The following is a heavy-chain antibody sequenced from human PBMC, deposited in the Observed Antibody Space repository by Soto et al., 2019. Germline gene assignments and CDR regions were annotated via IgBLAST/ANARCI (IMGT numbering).Heavy chain of an antibody. Sequence: EVQLVESGGGLVKPGGSLRLCCAASGFTFSNAWMNWVRQAPGKGLEWVGRIKSKTDGGSTDYAAPVKGRFTISRDDSKNTLYLQMNSLKTEDTAVYYCTTVRSWSPLDGMDVWGQGTTVTVSS. CDR3: TTVRSWSPLDGMDV. J-gene: IGHJ6*02. CDR1: GFTFSNAW. CDR2: IKSKTDGGST. D-gene: IGHD6-13*01. V-gene: IGHV3-15*01.